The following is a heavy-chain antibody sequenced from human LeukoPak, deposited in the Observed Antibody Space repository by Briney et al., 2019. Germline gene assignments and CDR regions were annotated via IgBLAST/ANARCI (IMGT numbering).Heavy chain of an antibody. CDR3: ARPGRQDAYNAHSWYFDL. CDR1: GGSITNYY. V-gene: IGHV4-59*13. D-gene: IGHD5-24*01. CDR2: VSYSGRT. Sequence: PSETLSLTCTVSGGSITNYYWNWIRQPPGKDLGGIGCVSYSGRTHYSSALKSRVTISVDTSKNQFSLNLRSVTAADTAVYYCARPGRQDAYNAHSWYFDLWGRGTLVTVSS. J-gene: IGHJ2*01.